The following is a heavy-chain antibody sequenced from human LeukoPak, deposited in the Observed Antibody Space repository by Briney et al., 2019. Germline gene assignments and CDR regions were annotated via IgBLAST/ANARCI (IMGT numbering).Heavy chain of an antibody. CDR3: ASLTSTGSSFDI. J-gene: IGHJ3*02. V-gene: IGHV3-74*01. D-gene: IGHD2-2*01. Sequence: GSLRLSCAASGFTFSRYWMYRVRQAPGKGLVWVSTISSDGSDTTYADSVKGRFTISRDNAKNTLYLQMNSLRAEDTAVYYCASLTSTGSSFDIWGQGTMVTVSS. CDR1: GFTFSRYW. CDR2: ISSDGSDT.